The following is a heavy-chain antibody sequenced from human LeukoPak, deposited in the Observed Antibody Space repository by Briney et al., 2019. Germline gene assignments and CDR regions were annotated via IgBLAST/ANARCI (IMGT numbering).Heavy chain of an antibody. V-gene: IGHV4-31*03. D-gene: IGHD4-23*01. Sequence: SETLSLTCTVSGGSISSGGYYWSWIRQHPGKGLEWIGYIYYSGSTYYNPSLKSRVTISVDTSKNQFSLKLSSVTAADTAVYYCARDRDGGFSFWFDPWGQGTLVTVSS. CDR1: GGSISSGGYY. CDR2: IYYSGST. CDR3: ARDRDGGFSFWFDP. J-gene: IGHJ5*02.